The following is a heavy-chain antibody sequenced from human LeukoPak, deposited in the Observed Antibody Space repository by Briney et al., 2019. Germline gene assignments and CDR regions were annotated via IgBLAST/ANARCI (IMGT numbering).Heavy chain of an antibody. Sequence: PGGSLRLSCAASGFTFSNYAVSWVRQDPGKGLEWVSSISGSGGSTYYTDSVRGRFTISRDNSKSTLYLQMNSLRAEDTAVYYCAKESSRRRLSEDYFDYWGQGTLVTVSS. CDR2: ISGSGGST. CDR3: AKESSRRRLSEDYFDY. CDR1: GFTFSNYA. J-gene: IGHJ4*02. V-gene: IGHV3-23*01. D-gene: IGHD3-16*02.